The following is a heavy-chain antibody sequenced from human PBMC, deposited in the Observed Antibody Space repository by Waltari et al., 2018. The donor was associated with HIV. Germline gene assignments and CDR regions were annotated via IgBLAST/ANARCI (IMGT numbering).Heavy chain of an antibody. CDR1: GFGFGDYG. V-gene: IGHV3-23*01. J-gene: IGHJ4*02. CDR3: AKDLSLSSARPRLVSFDF. Sequence: EVQLLASGGEWTQPGKSLTIYCVATGFGFGDYGSAWVPRAPGGGLECLSRIRGGASKTYYADSRKGRFTISRDNSKNVMYLKIISVRVADTAMYFCAKDLSLSSARPRLVSFDFWSQGTQVSVAS. CDR2: IRGGASKT. D-gene: IGHD6-6*01.